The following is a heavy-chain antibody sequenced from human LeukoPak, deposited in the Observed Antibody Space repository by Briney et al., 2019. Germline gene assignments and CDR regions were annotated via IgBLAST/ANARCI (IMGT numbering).Heavy chain of an antibody. J-gene: IGHJ3*02. D-gene: IGHD1-14*01. Sequence: PGGSLRLSCAASGFTVSSNYMSWVRQAPGKGLEWVSVIYSGGTTYYADSVKGRFTISRDNYKNTLYLQMNSLRAEDTAVYYCERVKATGAFDMWGQGTMVTVS. V-gene: IGHV3-53*01. CDR1: GFTVSSNY. CDR3: ERVKATGAFDM. CDR2: IYSGGTT.